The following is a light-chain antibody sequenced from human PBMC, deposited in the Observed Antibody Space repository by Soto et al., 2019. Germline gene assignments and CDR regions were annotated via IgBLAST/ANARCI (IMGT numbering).Light chain of an antibody. J-gene: IGKJ1*01. CDR2: DAS. CDR1: QSVSSY. V-gene: IGKV3-11*01. CDR3: QQRSNWPRT. Sequence: DIQLTKSPSPLSFSPGESPTLSCRASQSVSSYLAWFQQKPGQAPRLLIYDASNRATGIPARFSGSGSGTDFTLTISSLEPEDFAVYHCQQRSNWPRTFCQGTKVDIK.